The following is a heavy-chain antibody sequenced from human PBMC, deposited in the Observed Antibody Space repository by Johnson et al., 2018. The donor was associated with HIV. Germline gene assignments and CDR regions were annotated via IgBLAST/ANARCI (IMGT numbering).Heavy chain of an antibody. J-gene: IGHJ3*02. CDR3: ARDWRAYCGGDCYSNAFDI. CDR1: GFTFSSYW. D-gene: IGHD2-21*02. Sequence: EVQLVESGGGLVQPGGSLRLSCAASGFTFSSYWMHWVRQAPGKGLVWVSRINSDGSSTSYADSLKGRFTISRDNAKNTLYLQMNSLRAEDTAVYYCARDWRAYCGGDCYSNAFDIWGQGTMVTVSS. V-gene: IGHV3-74*01. CDR2: INSDGSST.